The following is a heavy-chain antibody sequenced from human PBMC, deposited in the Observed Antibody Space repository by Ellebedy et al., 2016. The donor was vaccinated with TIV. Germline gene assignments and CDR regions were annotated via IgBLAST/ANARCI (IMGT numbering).Heavy chain of an antibody. D-gene: IGHD4-11*01. J-gene: IGHJ4*02. V-gene: IGHV4-39*01. CDR1: GGSMTRSSYY. CDR2: IYYSGST. CDR3: ARRGGDYSNYDY. Sequence: SETLSLTCTVSGGSMTRSSYYWGWIRQPPGKGLEWIGSIYYSGSTYYNPSLKSRVTISVDTSKNQFSLKLTSVTAADTAVYYCARRGGDYSNYDYWGQGTLVTVSS.